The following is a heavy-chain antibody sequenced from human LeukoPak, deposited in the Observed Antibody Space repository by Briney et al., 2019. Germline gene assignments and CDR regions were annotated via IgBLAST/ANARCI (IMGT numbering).Heavy chain of an antibody. Sequence: SETLSLTCTVSGGSISSSSYYWTWIRQSPGKGLEWIASWYNNGTSYYNPSLQSRVTISLDTSKNQFSLKLISVTAADTAVFFCASLGIGYYYFDFWGQGILVTVSS. CDR2: WYNNGTS. D-gene: IGHD3-22*01. J-gene: IGHJ4*02. CDR1: GGSISSSSYY. CDR3: ASLGIGYYYFDF. V-gene: IGHV4-39*07.